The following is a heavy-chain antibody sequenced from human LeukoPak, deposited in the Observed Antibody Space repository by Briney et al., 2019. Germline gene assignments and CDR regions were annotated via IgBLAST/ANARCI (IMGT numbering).Heavy chain of an antibody. D-gene: IGHD3-9*01. J-gene: IGHJ6*03. Sequence: ASVKVSCKASGGTFSSYAISWVRQAPGQGLEWMGGIIPIFGTANYAQKFQGRVTITADESTSTAYMELSSLRSEDTAVYYCAREGRERYFDWLLSLTQRYYYYMDVWGKGTTVTISS. CDR3: AREGRERYFDWLLSLTQRYYYYMDV. V-gene: IGHV1-69*13. CDR1: GGTFSSYA. CDR2: IIPIFGTA.